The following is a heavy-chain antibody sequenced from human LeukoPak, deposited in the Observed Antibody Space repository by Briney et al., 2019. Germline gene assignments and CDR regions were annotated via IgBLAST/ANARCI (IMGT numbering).Heavy chain of an antibody. D-gene: IGHD4-11*01. J-gene: IGHJ6*03. CDR1: GFTFSTFA. CDR2: ISSSSSYI. CDR3: ARDSTTGVFGYYYYYMDV. Sequence: PGGSLRLSCAASGFTFSTFAMHWVRQAPGKGLEWVSSISSSSSYIYYADSVKGRFTISRDNAKNSLYLQMNSLRAEDTAVYYCARDSTTGVFGYYYYYMDVWGKGTTVTVSS. V-gene: IGHV3-21*01.